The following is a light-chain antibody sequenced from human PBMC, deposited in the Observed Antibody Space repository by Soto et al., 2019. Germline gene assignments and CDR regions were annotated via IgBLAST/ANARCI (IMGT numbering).Light chain of an antibody. V-gene: IGKV1-5*01. Sequence: DIQVTQSPSTLSASVGDRVTITCRASQSINNWLAWYQQKPEKAPKLLLSDASTLENGVPSRFTGSGSGTEFTLTISSLQPDDFATYYCQQYNDYLYTFGQGTKVEIK. J-gene: IGKJ2*01. CDR1: QSINNW. CDR3: QQYNDYLYT. CDR2: DAS.